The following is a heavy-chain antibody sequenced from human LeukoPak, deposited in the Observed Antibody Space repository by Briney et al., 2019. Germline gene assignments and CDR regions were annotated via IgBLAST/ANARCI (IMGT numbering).Heavy chain of an antibody. CDR1: GFTFSSYG. V-gene: IGHV3-30*02. CDR2: IRYDGSNK. D-gene: IGHD3-10*01. CDR3: AKDMVRGVIIPGVGAFDI. J-gene: IGHJ3*02. Sequence: PGGSLRLSCAASGFTFSSYGMHWVRQAPGKGLEWVAFIRYDGSNKYYADSVKGRFTISRDNSKNTLYLQMNSLRAEDTAVYYCAKDMVRGVIIPGVGAFDIWGQGTMVTVSS.